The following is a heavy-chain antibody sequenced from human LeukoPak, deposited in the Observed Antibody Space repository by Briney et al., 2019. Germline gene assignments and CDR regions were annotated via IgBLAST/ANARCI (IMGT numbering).Heavy chain of an antibody. CDR2: IIPIFGTA. CDR3: ARGPYGDYGGDYYYYYMDV. D-gene: IGHD4-17*01. V-gene: IGHV1-69*13. CDR1: VGSFSSYA. J-gene: IGHJ6*03. Sequence: SVKVSCKASVGSFSSYAINWVRQAPGQGLEWMGGIIPIFGTANYAQNFQGRVTMTADESTSTAYMELSSLRSDDTAVYYCARGPYGDYGGDYYYYYMDVWGKGTTVTISS.